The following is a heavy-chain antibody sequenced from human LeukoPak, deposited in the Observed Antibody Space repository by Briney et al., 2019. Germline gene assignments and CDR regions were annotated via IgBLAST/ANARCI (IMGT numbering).Heavy chain of an antibody. CDR3: AKTVAGYWYFDL. J-gene: IGHJ2*01. CDR2: IYYSGST. CDR1: GGSISHYF. Sequence: SETLSLTCTVSGGSISHYFWSWIRQPPGKALEWIGYIYYSGSTNYNPSLKSRVTISVDPSKNQFSLKLNSVTAADTAVYYCAKTVAGYWYFDLWGHGTLVTVSS. V-gene: IGHV4-59*08. D-gene: IGHD6-19*01.